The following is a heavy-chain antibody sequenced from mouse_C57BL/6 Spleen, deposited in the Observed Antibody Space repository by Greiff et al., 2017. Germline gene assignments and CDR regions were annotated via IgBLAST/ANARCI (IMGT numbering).Heavy chain of an antibody. D-gene: IGHD1-1*01. Sequence: QVHVKQSGAELVKPGASVKISCKASGYAFSSYRMNWVKQRPGKGLEWIGQIYPGDGDTNYNGTIKGKATLTADKSSSTAYMQLSSLTSEDSAVYFCASGSSFSMDYWGQGTSVTVSS. J-gene: IGHJ4*01. CDR1: GYAFSSYR. CDR3: ASGSSFSMDY. CDR2: IYPGDGDT. V-gene: IGHV1-80*01.